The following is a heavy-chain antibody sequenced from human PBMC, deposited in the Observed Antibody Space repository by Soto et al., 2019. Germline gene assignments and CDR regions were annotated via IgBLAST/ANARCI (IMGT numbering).Heavy chain of an antibody. V-gene: IGHV3-33*01. D-gene: IGHD5-18*01. J-gene: IGHJ3*02. CDR1: GFTFISYG. CDR2: IWYDGSNK. CDR3: ALGYSYGFGAFDI. Sequence: PGGSLRLSCAASGFTFISYGIHFFRHSPFKGLEWVAVIWYDGSNKYYADSVKGRFTISRDNSKNTLYLQMNSLRAEDTAVYYCALGYSYGFGAFDIWGQGTMVTVSS.